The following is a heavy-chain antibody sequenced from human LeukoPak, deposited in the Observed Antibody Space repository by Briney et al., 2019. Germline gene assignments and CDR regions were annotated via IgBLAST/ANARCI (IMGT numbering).Heavy chain of an antibody. CDR3: ARDLVTFGGVIVSHI. Sequence: AASVKVSCKASGYTFTNYGISWVRQAPGQGLEWMGWISAYNGNTNYAQKLQGRVTMTTDTSTSTAYMELRSLRSDDTAVYYCARDLVTFGGVIVSHIWGQGTMVTVSS. CDR2: ISAYNGNT. CDR1: GYTFTNYG. V-gene: IGHV1-18*01. D-gene: IGHD3-16*02. J-gene: IGHJ3*02.